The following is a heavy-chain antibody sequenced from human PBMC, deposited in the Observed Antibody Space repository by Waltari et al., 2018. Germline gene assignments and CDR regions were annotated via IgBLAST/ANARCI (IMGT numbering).Heavy chain of an antibody. CDR2: LRNTGGT. J-gene: IGHJ4*02. D-gene: IGHD3-22*01. V-gene: IGHV4-59*08. Sequence: HVQLQDSGPGLVKPSETLSLPCTVSGHFPRPAPWTWLRQAPGKGLEWIAYLRNTGGTKCTPSLESRVTVSAVTSKKQFSLRLTSVTAADTAVYYCARLPTKYYDSIGWGFFDQWGQGTLVTVSS. CDR3: ARLPTKYYDSIGWGFFDQ. CDR1: GHFPRPAP.